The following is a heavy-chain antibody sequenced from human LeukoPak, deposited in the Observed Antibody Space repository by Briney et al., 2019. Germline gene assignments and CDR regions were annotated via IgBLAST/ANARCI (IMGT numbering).Heavy chain of an antibody. CDR2: INHSGST. J-gene: IGHJ3*02. CDR3: ASLAVAGIPTYAFDI. CDR1: GGSFSGYY. D-gene: IGHD6-19*01. Sequence: RTSETLSLTCAVYGGSFSGYYWSWIRQPPGKGLEWIGEINHSGSTNYNPSLKSRVTISVDTSKNQFSLKLSSVTAADTAVYYCASLAVAGIPTYAFDIWGRGTMVTVSS. V-gene: IGHV4-34*01.